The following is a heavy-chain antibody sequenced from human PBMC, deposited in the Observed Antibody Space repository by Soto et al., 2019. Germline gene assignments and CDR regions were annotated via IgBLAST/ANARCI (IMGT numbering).Heavy chain of an antibody. Sequence: GGSLRLSCVASGFPFGSYAMSWVRQTPGKGLEWVSGISGSGGRTYYADSVKGRFTISRDNSNNTLSLQMHILRVEDTAVYFCAKGGYYSLFDIWGQGTMVTVSS. CDR2: ISGSGGRT. V-gene: IGHV3-23*01. CDR3: AKGGYYSLFDI. D-gene: IGHD3-16*01. J-gene: IGHJ3*02. CDR1: GFPFGSYA.